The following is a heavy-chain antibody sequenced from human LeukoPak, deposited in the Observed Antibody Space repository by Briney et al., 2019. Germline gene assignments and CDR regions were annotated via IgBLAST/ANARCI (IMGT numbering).Heavy chain of an antibody. CDR3: ARGDCTSTSCSQNFDY. CDR2: ISSSDTI. CDR1: GFTFSSYS. V-gene: IGHV3-48*02. D-gene: IGHD2-2*01. Sequence: HPGGSLRLSCAASGFTFSSYSMNWVRQAPGKGLEWVSYISSSDTIYYADSVKGRFTISRDKAKNSLHLQMNSLRDEHTAVYYCARGDCTSTSCSQNFDYWNQGTLVTVSS. J-gene: IGHJ4*02.